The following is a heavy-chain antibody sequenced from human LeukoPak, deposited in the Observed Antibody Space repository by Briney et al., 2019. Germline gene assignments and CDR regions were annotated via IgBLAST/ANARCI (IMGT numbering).Heavy chain of an antibody. CDR3: ARGGDCTNGVCYKNWLDP. J-gene: IGHJ5*02. V-gene: IGHV4-34*01. D-gene: IGHD2-8*01. CDR2: INHSGST. Sequence: SETLSLTCAVYGGSFSGYCWSWIRQPPGKGLEWIGEINHSGSTNYNPSLKSRVTTSVDTSKNQFSLKLSSVTAADTAVYYCARGGDCTNGVCYKNWLDPWGQGTLVTVSS. CDR1: GGSFSGYC.